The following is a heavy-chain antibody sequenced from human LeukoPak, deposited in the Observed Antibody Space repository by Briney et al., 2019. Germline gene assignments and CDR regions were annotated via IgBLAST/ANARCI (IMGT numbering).Heavy chain of an antibody. CDR2: ISGSGGST. V-gene: IGHV3-23*01. Sequence: PGGSLRLPCAASGFTFSSYAMSWVRQAPGKGLEWVSAISGSGGSTYYADSVKGRFTISRDNSKNTPYLQMNSLRAEDTAVYYCAKTLGSRFGERRAFDIWGQGTMVTVSS. J-gene: IGHJ3*02. CDR1: GFTFSSYA. CDR3: AKTLGSRFGERRAFDI. D-gene: IGHD3-10*01.